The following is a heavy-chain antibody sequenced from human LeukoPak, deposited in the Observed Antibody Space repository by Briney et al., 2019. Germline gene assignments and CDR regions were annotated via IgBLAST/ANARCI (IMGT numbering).Heavy chain of an antibody. V-gene: IGHV4-30-2*01. D-gene: IGHD2-2*03. J-gene: IGHJ3*02. Sequence: SETLSLTCAVSGGSISSGGYSGSWIRQPPGKGLEWIGYIYHSGSTYYNPSLKSRVTISVDRSKNQFSLKLSSVTAADTAVYYCASGGYCSSTSCYVDAFDIWGQGTMVTVSS. CDR2: IYHSGST. CDR3: ASGGYCSSTSCYVDAFDI. CDR1: GGSISSGGYS.